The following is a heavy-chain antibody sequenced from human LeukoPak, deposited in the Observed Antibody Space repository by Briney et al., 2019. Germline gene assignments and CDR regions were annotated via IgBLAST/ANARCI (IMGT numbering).Heavy chain of an antibody. J-gene: IGHJ4*02. Sequence: GESLKISCKGSGYSFTSYWIGWVRQMPGKGLEWMGIIYPGDSDTRYSPSFQGQVTISADKSISTAYLQRSSLKASDTAMYYCARLVEQFSGSYYYFDYWGQGTLVTVSS. CDR2: IYPGDSDT. CDR1: GYSFTSYW. CDR3: ARLVEQFSGSYYYFDY. V-gene: IGHV5-51*01. D-gene: IGHD1-26*01.